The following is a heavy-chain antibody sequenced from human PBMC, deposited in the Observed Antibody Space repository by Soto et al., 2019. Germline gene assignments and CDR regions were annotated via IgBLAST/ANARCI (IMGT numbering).Heavy chain of an antibody. CDR2: ISGYNGDT. J-gene: IGHJ4*02. V-gene: IGHV1-18*04. CDR3: ARDKMIYTFGSGTFDI. Sequence: QIHLVQSGAEVKKPGASVKVSCKASGYPFRRFGLSWVRKAPGQGLEWMGWISGYNGDTDTAQNFQGRLSMTTDTATNTATMELRSLRSDDTAVYYCARDKMIYTFGSGTFDIWGQGTVVTVSS. CDR1: GYPFRRFG. D-gene: IGHD3-10*01.